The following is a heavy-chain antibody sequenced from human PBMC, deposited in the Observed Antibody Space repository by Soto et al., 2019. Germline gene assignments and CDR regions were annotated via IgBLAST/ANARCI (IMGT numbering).Heavy chain of an antibody. CDR3: ARDQGTAIDY. J-gene: IGHJ4*02. Sequence: PSESLSLTCTVSGGTISSYDGAWIRQPPGKGLEWIGYIYYSGSTNYNPSLKSRVTISVDTSKNQFSLKLSSVTAADTAVYYCARDQGTAIDYWGQGTLVTVSS. V-gene: IGHV4-59*01. D-gene: IGHD5-18*01. CDR2: IYYSGST. CDR1: GGTISSYD.